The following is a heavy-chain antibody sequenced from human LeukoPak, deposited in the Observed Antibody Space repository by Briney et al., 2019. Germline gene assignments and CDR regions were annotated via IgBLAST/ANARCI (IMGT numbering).Heavy chain of an antibody. D-gene: IGHD4/OR15-4a*01. Sequence: GGSLRLSCAASGFTFSNYGMSWVRQAPGKGLEWVSSISGSGGGTYYADSVKGRLTISRYNSKNTLYLQMNSLRAEDTAVYYCAKIGANVGFWGQGTLVTVSS. J-gene: IGHJ4*02. CDR1: GFTFSNYG. CDR2: ISGSGGGT. CDR3: AKIGANVGF. V-gene: IGHV3-23*01.